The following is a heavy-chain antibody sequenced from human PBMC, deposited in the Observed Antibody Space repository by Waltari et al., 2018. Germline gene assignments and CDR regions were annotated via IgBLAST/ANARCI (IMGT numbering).Heavy chain of an antibody. V-gene: IGHV3-23*03. D-gene: IGHD3-3*01. CDR3: AKDRSITIFGSDRGGFDP. J-gene: IGHJ5*02. CDR2: IYSGGST. Sequence: EVQLLESGGGLVQPGGSLRLSCAASGFTFSSSAMSWVRQAPGKGLEWVSVIYSGGSTYYADSVKGRFTISRDNSKNTLYLQMNSLRAEDTAVYYCAKDRSITIFGSDRGGFDPWGQGTLVTVSS. CDR1: GFTFSSSA.